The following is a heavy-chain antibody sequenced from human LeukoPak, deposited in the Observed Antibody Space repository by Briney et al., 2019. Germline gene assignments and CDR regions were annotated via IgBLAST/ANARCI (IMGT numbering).Heavy chain of an antibody. CDR1: GYTFTNHG. Sequence: GASVKVSCKASGYTFTNHGLTWVRQAPGQGLEWMGWINTYSGDTKYGQKFQGRVAMTTDTSTSMVFLELISLRSDDTAVCYCARDRLGNSDAFDIWGPGTMVTVSS. J-gene: IGHJ3*02. CDR3: ARDRLGNSDAFDI. CDR2: INTYSGDT. V-gene: IGHV1-18*04. D-gene: IGHD4-23*01.